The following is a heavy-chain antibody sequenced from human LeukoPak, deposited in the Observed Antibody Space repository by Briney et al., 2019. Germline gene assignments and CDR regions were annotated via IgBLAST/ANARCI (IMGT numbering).Heavy chain of an antibody. J-gene: IGHJ4*02. CDR3: ARATGWNDEVPHY. Sequence: ASVKVSCKASGYYFVTYPINWVRQAPGQGLEWMGWINTNTGNTRYAQGFTGRFVFSVDTSVSTAYLQISGLKADDTALYCARATGWNDEVPHYWGQGTLVTVSS. V-gene: IGHV7-4-1*02. CDR2: INTNTGNT. D-gene: IGHD1-1*01. CDR1: GYYFVTYP.